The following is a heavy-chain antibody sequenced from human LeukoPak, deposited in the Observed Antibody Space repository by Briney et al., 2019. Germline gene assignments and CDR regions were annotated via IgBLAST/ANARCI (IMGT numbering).Heavy chain of an antibody. CDR3: AKSYYYGSGSPSLDY. CDR2: ISGGNGAT. CDR1: GFTFDDYA. Sequence: GGSLRLSCAASGFTFDDYAMTWVRQAPGKGLEWVSGISGGNGATYYADSVKGRFTISTDNSKNTLYLQMNSLRVEDTAVYYCAKSYYYGSGSPSLDYWGQGTLVTVSS. V-gene: IGHV3-23*01. J-gene: IGHJ4*02. D-gene: IGHD3-10*01.